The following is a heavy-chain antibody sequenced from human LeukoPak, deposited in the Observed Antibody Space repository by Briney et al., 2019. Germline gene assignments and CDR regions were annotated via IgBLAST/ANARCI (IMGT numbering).Heavy chain of an antibody. Sequence: KPSETLSPTCAVYGGSFSGFYWSWIPQPPGKGLEAIGEINHSGSTNYNPSLKSRVTISVDTSKNQFSLKLSSVTAADTAVYYCARGEQLVAVFDYWGQGTLVTVSS. CDR2: INHSGST. CDR3: ARGEQLVAVFDY. J-gene: IGHJ4*02. V-gene: IGHV4-34*01. CDR1: GGSFSGFY. D-gene: IGHD6-6*01.